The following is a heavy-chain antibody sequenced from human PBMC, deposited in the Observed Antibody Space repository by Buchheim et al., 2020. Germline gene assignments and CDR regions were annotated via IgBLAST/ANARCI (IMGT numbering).Heavy chain of an antibody. J-gene: IGHJ4*02. V-gene: IGHV3-33*01. CDR3: ARELGAYYPPDY. D-gene: IGHD3-10*01. Sequence: QVQLVESGGGVVQPGRSLRLSCAASGFTFSSYGMHWVRQAPGKGLEWVAVIWYDGSNKYFADSVKGRFTISRDNYKTTLYLQMDRLRAEDTAMYYCARELGAYYPPDYWGQGTL. CDR1: GFTFSSYG. CDR2: IWYDGSNK.